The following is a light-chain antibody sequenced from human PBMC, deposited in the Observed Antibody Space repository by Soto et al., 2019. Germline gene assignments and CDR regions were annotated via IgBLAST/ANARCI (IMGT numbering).Light chain of an antibody. CDR1: SSNIGNNL. CDR3: ATWDDSRNGYV. CDR2: DND. V-gene: IGLV1-44*01. J-gene: IGLJ1*01. Sequence: QSVLTQPPSASGTPGQRVTISASGSSSNIGNNLVSWYQQLPGTAPKLLIYDNDERPSGVPDRFSGSKSATSASLAISGLQSEDEGDYYCATWDDSRNGYVFGPGTKVTVL.